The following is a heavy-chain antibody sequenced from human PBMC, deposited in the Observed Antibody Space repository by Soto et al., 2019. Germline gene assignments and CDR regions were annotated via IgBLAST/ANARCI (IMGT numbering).Heavy chain of an antibody. J-gene: IGHJ3*02. CDR1: GGSFSGYY. Sequence: QVQLQQWGAGLLKPSETLSLTCAVYGGSFSGYYWSWIRQPPGKGLEWLGEINHSGSTNYNPSLKSRVTISVDTSKNQCSLKLSSVTAADTAVYSCARAFLRDDAFDIWGQGTMVTVSS. V-gene: IGHV4-34*01. CDR2: INHSGST. D-gene: IGHD4-17*01. CDR3: ARAFLRDDAFDI.